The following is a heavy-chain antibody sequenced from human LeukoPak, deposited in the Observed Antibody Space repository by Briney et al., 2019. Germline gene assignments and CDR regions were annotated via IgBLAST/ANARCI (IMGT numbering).Heavy chain of an antibody. CDR1: GFTLSSTG. Sequence: GGSLRLSCAASGFTLSSTGMHWVRQAPGKGLEWVAVIWSDGIDKFYADSVRDRFTFSRDDSKNTLSLQMNGPRAEDTAVYYCARERNPFDAFDIWGQGTMVTVSS. CDR3: ARERNPFDAFDI. CDR2: IWSDGIDK. J-gene: IGHJ3*02. D-gene: IGHD1-14*01. V-gene: IGHV3-33*01.